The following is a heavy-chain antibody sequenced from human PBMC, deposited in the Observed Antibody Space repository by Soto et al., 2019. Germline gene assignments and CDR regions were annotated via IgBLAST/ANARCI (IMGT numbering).Heavy chain of an antibody. D-gene: IGHD2-2*01. CDR3: AREVSAAKRSYYYYGLDV. CDR2: IIPIIATA. Sequence: QVQLVQSGAEVKKPGSSVKVSCQASGDTFTSHAINWVRQAPGQGLEWMGGIIPIIATANYAQKFQARVTITADESTSTAYMELRSLISEDTAVYYCAREVSAAKRSYYYYGLDVWGQGTTVTVSS. CDR1: GDTFTSHA. V-gene: IGHV1-69*01. J-gene: IGHJ6*02.